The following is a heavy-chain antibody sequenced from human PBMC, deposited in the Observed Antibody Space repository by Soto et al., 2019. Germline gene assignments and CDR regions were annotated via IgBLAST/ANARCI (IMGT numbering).Heavy chain of an antibody. CDR2: ISGSGGSS. CDR3: AKVTKRAAAGRYEYYKYGMDV. V-gene: IGHV3-23*01. Sequence: LRLSCAASGFAFSTYAMTWVRQAPVKGLEWVSVISGSGGSSYYAASVKGRFTISGDNSKNTVYLQMNGLRAEDTALYFCAKVTKRAAAGRYEYYKYGMDVWGQGTTVTVSS. J-gene: IGHJ6*02. D-gene: IGHD6-13*01. CDR1: GFAFSTYA.